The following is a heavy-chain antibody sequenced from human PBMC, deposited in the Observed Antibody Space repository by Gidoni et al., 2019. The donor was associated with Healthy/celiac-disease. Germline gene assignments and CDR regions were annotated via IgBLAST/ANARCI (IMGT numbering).Heavy chain of an antibody. Sequence: EVQLVESGGGLVKPGRSLRLSCTASGFTFGDYAMGWFRQAPGKGLEWVGFIRSKAYGGTTEYAASVKGRFTISRDDSKSIAYLQMNSLKTEDTAVYYCTRGYCSSTSCYSFDYWGQGTLVTVSS. J-gene: IGHJ4*02. CDR2: IRSKAYGGTT. CDR3: TRGYCSSTSCYSFDY. CDR1: GFTFGDYA. D-gene: IGHD2-2*01. V-gene: IGHV3-49*05.